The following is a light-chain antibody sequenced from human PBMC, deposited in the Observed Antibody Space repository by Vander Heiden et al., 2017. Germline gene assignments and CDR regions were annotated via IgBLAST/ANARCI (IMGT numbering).Light chain of an antibody. J-gene: IGKJ1*01. CDR2: GTF. V-gene: IGKV3-20*01. CDR1: QTFSSTY. Sequence: VLTQSPGRLCLLPGETANVSCRTHQTFSSTYLAWYHHRPGQGPRLLIYGTFNRATGIPDRFSGSGSGRDFTLTIRGLEPEDVGVYYCQQYLSSVWTFGRGTKVQIK. CDR3: QQYLSSVWT.